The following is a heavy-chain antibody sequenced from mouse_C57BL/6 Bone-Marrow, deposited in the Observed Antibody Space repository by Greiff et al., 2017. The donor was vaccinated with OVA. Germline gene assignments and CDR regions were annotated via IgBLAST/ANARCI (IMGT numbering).Heavy chain of an antibody. CDR3: ARALIYYDYDEGFAY. V-gene: IGHV3-6*01. J-gene: IGHJ3*01. CDR1: GYSITSGYY. Sequence: EVHLVESGPGLVKPSQSLSLTCSVTGYSITSGYYWNWIRQFPGNKLEWMGYISYDGSNNYNPSLKNRISITRDTSKNQFFLKLNSVTTEDTATYYCARALIYYDYDEGFAYWGQGTLVTVSA. D-gene: IGHD2-4*01. CDR2: ISYDGSN.